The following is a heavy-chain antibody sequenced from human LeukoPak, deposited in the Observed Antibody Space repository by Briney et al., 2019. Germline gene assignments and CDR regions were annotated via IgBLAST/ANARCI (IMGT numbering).Heavy chain of an antibody. CDR3: ARDYGIAVAGTDAFDI. Sequence: SQTLSLTCTVSGGSISSGDYYWSWIRQPPGKGLEWIGYIYYSGSTYYNPSLKSRVTISVDTSKNQFSLKLSSVTAADTAVYYCARDYGIAVAGTDAFDIWAKGQWSPSLQ. D-gene: IGHD6-19*01. CDR2: IYYSGST. CDR1: GGSISSGDYY. V-gene: IGHV4-30-4*01. J-gene: IGHJ3*02.